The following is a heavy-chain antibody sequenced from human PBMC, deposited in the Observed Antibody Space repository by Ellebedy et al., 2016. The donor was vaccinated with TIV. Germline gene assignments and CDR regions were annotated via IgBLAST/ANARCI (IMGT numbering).Heavy chain of an antibody. D-gene: IGHD3-10*02. Sequence: PGGSLRLSCVASGFTFSNYDMSWVRQAQGKGLEWVSGIVFGSHATYYPDSVKGRFTVSRDKSRNTLYLQMNSLRAEDTAFYYCAKHLVRGYDCWGQGTLVTVSS. J-gene: IGHJ4*02. CDR1: GFTFSNYD. V-gene: IGHV3-23*01. CDR3: AKHLVRGYDC. CDR2: IVFGSHAT.